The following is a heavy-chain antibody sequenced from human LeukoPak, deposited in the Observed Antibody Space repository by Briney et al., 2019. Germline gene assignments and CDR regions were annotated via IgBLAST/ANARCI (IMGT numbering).Heavy chain of an antibody. CDR1: GYTFTSYG. CDR3: ARSGYSGYDSRYYYYYGMDV. Sequence: ASVKDSCMAPGYTFTSYGISWVRPAPGQRLECMGRICAYNGNTNNTQKLQGRDTMTTDTTTSTAYMELRSLRSDDTAVYYCARSGYSGYDSRYYYYYGMDVWGKGTTVTVSS. V-gene: IGHV1-18*04. D-gene: IGHD5-12*01. CDR2: ICAYNGNT. J-gene: IGHJ6*04.